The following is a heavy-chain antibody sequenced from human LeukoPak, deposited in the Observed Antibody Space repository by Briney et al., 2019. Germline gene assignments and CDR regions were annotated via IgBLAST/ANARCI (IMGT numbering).Heavy chain of an antibody. CDR3: TTDLTYYYYYYMDV. D-gene: IGHD4/OR15-4a*01. J-gene: IGHJ6*03. CDR2: IKTKADGGTT. CDR1: GFTFSNAW. Sequence: GGSLRLSCAASGFTFSNAWMNWVRQAPGKGLEWVGRIKTKADGGTTDYAAPVKGRFTVSRDDSKDTLFLQMNSLKTDDTAVYYCTTDLTYYYYYYMDVWAKGTTVTVSS. V-gene: IGHV3-15*01.